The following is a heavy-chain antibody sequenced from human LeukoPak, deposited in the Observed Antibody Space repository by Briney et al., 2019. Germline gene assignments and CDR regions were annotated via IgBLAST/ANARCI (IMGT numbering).Heavy chain of an antibody. CDR1: GFSSTY. J-gene: IGHJ4*02. Sequence: PGGSLRLSCVASGFSSTYMSWVRQAPGKGLEWVSVIYSGDSTYYADSVKGRFTTSRDISKNTVYLQTNSLRPEDTAVYHCARDLWDATGYWGQGTLVTVAS. CDR2: IYSGDST. D-gene: IGHD3-3*01. CDR3: ARDLWDATGY. V-gene: IGHV3-66*02.